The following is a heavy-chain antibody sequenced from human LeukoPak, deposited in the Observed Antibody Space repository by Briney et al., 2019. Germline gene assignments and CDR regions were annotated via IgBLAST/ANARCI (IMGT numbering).Heavy chain of an antibody. D-gene: IGHD6-13*01. J-gene: IGHJ5*02. Sequence: PSETLSLTCTVSGGSISSSSYSWGWIRQPPGKGLEWIGSISSYSGSTYYNPSLKSRVTISVDTSKNQFSLKLSSVTAADTAVYYCARDLKWIAAAGMSFWFDPWGQGTLVAVSS. CDR2: ISSYSGST. CDR1: GGSISSSSYS. CDR3: ARDLKWIAAAGMSFWFDP. V-gene: IGHV4-39*07.